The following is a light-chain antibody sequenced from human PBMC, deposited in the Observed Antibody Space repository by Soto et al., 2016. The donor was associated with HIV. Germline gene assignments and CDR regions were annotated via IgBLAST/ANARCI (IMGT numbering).Light chain of an antibody. CDR1: QGISSY. V-gene: IGKV1-9*01. CDR2: AAS. CDR3: QQFSSYYT. J-gene: IGKJ2*01. Sequence: DIQLTQSPSFLSASVGDRVTITCRASQGISSYLAWYQQKPGKAPKLLIYAASTLQSGVPSRFSGSGFGTDFTLTISSLQPDDFATYYRQQFSSYYTFGQGTKLDIK.